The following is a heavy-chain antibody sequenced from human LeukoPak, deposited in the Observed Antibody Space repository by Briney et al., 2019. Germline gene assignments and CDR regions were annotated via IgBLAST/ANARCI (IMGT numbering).Heavy chain of an antibody. D-gene: IGHD5-18*01. V-gene: IGHV3-30*02. CDR2: TRYDGSDK. J-gene: IGHJ4*02. CDR1: GFTFSSYG. Sequence: GGSLRLSCAASGFTFSSYGMHWVRQAPDKGLEWVAFTRYDGSDKYYVDSVKRRFTISRDNSKNTLYLQMNSLRAEDTAVYYCAKDRHVWGYSYGETFDYWGQGTLVTVSS. CDR3: AKDRHVWGYSYGETFDY.